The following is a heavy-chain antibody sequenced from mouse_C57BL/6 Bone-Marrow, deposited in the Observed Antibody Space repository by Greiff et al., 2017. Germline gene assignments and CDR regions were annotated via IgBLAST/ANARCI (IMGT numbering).Heavy chain of an antibody. D-gene: IGHD2-4*01. CDR2: IYPGGGYT. CDR3: ARSGDYDRFAY. J-gene: IGHJ3*01. Sequence: QVQLQQSGAELVRPGPSVKMSCKASGYTFTNYWIGWAKQRPGHGLEWIGDIYPGGGYTNYNEKFKGKATLTADKSSSTAYMQFSSLTSEDSAIYYCARSGDYDRFAYWGQGTLVTVSA. CDR1: GYTFTNYW. V-gene: IGHV1-63*01.